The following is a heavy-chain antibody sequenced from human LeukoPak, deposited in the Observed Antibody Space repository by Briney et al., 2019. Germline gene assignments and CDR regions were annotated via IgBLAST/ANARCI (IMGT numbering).Heavy chain of an antibody. V-gene: IGHV4-59*01. Sequence: GSLSLSCTASGFTFGDYAMSWIRQPPGKGLEWIGYIYYSGSTNYNPSLKSRVTISVDTSKNQFSLKLSSVTAADTAVYYCARETSQKGAHYMDVWGKGTTVTISS. CDR2: IYYSGST. CDR1: GFTFGDYA. J-gene: IGHJ6*03. CDR3: ARETSQKGAHYMDV. D-gene: IGHD3-16*01.